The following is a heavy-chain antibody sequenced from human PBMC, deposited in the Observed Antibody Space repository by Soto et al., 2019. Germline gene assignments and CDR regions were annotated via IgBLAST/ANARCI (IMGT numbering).Heavy chain of an antibody. V-gene: IGHV3-48*02. CDR1: GFTFSSYS. Sequence: VQLVESGGGLVQPGGSLRLSCAASGFTFSSYSMNWVRQAPGKGLEWVSYISSSSSTIYYADSVKGRFTISRDNAKNSLHLQMNSRRDEDTAVYYCASEYDYGDLIYYYYGMDVWGQGTTVTVSS. J-gene: IGHJ6*02. CDR3: ASEYDYGDLIYYYYGMDV. D-gene: IGHD4-17*01. CDR2: ISSSSSTI.